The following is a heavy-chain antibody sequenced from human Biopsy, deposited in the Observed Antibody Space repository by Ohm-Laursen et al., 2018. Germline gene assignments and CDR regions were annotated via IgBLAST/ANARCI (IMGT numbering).Heavy chain of an antibody. V-gene: IGHV4-59*01. Sequence: TLSFTCTVSGGSMSSYYWTWIRQPPGKGLEWIGYIYNSGSTNYNPSLKSRVTISVAVDTSKSQFSLRLSSVTAADTAMYYCARGEAGVYDALDIWGQGTMVIVSS. D-gene: IGHD5/OR15-5a*01. CDR1: GGSMSSYY. J-gene: IGHJ3*02. CDR2: IYNSGST. CDR3: ARGEAGVYDALDI.